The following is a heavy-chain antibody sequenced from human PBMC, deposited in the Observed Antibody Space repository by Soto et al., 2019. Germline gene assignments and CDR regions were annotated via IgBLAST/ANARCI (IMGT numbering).Heavy chain of an antibody. J-gene: IGHJ6*02. CDR2: INHSGST. CDR1: GGSFSGYY. CDR3: ARGRRSVFLEALFYYYGMDV. V-gene: IGHV4-34*01. Sequence: SETLSLTCAVYGGSFSGYYWSWIRQPPGKGLEWIGEINHSGSTNYNPSLKSRVTISVDTSKNQFSLKLSSVTAADTAVYYCARGRRSVFLEALFYYYGMDVWGQGTTVTVSS. D-gene: IGHD3-3*01.